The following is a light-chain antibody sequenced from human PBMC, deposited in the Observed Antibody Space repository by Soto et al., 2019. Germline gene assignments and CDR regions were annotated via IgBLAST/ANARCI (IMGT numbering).Light chain of an antibody. J-gene: IGLJ1*01. CDR1: SSDVGGYKY. V-gene: IGLV2-14*01. CDR3: DSYTSSSSYV. Sequence: QSALTQPASVSGSPGQSITISCTGTSSDVGGYKYVSWYQQHPGKAPKLMIYDVSNRPSGVSDRFSGSKSGNTASLTISGLQSEDEADDYCDSYTSSSSYVFGTGTKLTVL. CDR2: DVS.